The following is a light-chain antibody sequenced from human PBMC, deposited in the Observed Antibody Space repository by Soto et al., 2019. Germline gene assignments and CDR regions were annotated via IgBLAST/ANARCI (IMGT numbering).Light chain of an antibody. CDR1: SSDVGGYNY. CDR3: SSYTSSFNYV. Sequence: QSALTQPASVSGSPGQSITISCTGTSSDVGGYNYVSWYQQHPGKAPKLMIYEVSNWPSGVSNRFSGSKSGNTASLTISGLQAEDEADYYCSSYTSSFNYVFGTGTQLTVL. V-gene: IGLV2-14*01. CDR2: EVS. J-gene: IGLJ1*01.